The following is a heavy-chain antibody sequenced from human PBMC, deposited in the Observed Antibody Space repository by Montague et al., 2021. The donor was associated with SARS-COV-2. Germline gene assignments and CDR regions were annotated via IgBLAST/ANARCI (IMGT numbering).Heavy chain of an antibody. V-gene: IGHV4-59*08. D-gene: IGHD3-16*01. J-gene: IGHJ4*02. CDR3: ARHYDHSSRVDS. Sequence: SETRSLTCTVSGGPISSDYWTWIRQPPGKGLEWIGFVYYRGNTYYNPSHRGRVTISVDTSSNHFSLTLSSATAADTAIYYCARHYDHSSRVDSWGQGTLVTVSS. CDR1: GGPISSDY. CDR2: VYYRGNT.